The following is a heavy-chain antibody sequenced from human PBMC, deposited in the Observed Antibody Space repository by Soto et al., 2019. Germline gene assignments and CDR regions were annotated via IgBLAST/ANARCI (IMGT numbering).Heavy chain of an antibody. J-gene: IGHJ4*02. CDR3: ARSKYSISSFDY. CDR1: WFSLSTDDVG. V-gene: IGHV2-5*02. CDR2: IYWDDDK. Sequence: ESGPTLVNPTQTLTLTCTFSWFSLSTDDVGVGWIRQPPGKALDWLAVIYWDDDKRYSPSLKSRLTITKDTSKNQVLLTMTNMDPVDTATYFCARSKYSISSFDYWGQGALVTVSS. D-gene: IGHD6-6*01.